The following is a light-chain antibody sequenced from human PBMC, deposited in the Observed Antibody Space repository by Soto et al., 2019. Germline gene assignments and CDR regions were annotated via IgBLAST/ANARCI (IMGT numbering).Light chain of an antibody. V-gene: IGKV3-20*01. J-gene: IGKJ1*01. Sequence: ELLWTQSPPTLSLSPGEGATLSCRASQSVSSSVLAWDQQQPGQAPRLLIYATSRRAPGIPDRVSGSWSGTDFTLTISRLEPEDFAVYYCDQFDSSREFGQGTKVYSK. CDR3: DQFDSSRE. CDR1: QSVSSSV. CDR2: ATS.